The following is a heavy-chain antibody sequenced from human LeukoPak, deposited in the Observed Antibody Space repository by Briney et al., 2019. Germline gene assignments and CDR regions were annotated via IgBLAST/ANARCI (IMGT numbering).Heavy chain of an antibody. J-gene: IGHJ4*02. CDR1: GGSFSGYY. D-gene: IGHD5-12*01. V-gene: IGHV4-34*01. Sequence: SETLSLTCAVYGGSFSGYYWSWIRQPPGKGLEWIGEINHSGSTNYNPSLKSRVTISVDTSKNQFSLKLSSVTAADTAVYYCASSRGYSGYGLDYWGQGTLVTVSS. CDR3: ASSRGYSGYGLDY. CDR2: INHSGST.